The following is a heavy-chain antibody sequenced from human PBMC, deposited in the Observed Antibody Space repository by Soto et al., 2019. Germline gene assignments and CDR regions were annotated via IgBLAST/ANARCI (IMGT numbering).Heavy chain of an antibody. D-gene: IGHD5-12*01. Sequence: VGSLRLSCAASGFSFSIYRMHWVRQAPGKGLEWVALISHDASIKYYGESVKGRFTISRDNSKNTLSLQMNSLRVEDTAVYYCAKSRIVATINFVYYGMDVWGQGTTVTVSS. CDR2: ISHDASIK. V-gene: IGHV3-30*18. CDR3: AKSRIVATINFVYYGMDV. J-gene: IGHJ6*02. CDR1: GFSFSIYR.